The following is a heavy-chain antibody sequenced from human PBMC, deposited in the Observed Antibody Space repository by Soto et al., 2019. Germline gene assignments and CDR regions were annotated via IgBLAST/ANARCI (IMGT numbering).Heavy chain of an antibody. Sequence: SETLSLTCTVSGGSISSGGYYWSWIRQHPGKGLEWIGYIYYSGSTYYNPSLKSRVTISVDTSKNQFSLKLSSGTAADTAVYYCARDRYYDFWSGYSNDAFDIWGQGTMVTVSS. CDR3: ARDRYYDFWSGYSNDAFDI. J-gene: IGHJ3*02. D-gene: IGHD3-3*01. CDR1: GGSISSGGYY. CDR2: IYYSGST. V-gene: IGHV4-31*03.